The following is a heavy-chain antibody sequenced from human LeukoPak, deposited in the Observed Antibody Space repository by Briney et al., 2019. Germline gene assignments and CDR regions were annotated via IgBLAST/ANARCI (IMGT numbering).Heavy chain of an antibody. D-gene: IGHD3-9*01. CDR3: AKWGDYDVLTGYYVSDY. CDR2: ICGSGGST. J-gene: IGHJ4*02. V-gene: IGHV3-23*01. Sequence: GGSLRLSCAASGFTFNNYAMSWVREAPGQGLEWVSDICGSGGSTYYADSVKGRFTISRDNSKNTVFLQMNSLRAEDTAVYYCAKWGDYDVLTGYYVSDYWGQGTLVTVSS. CDR1: GFTFNNYA.